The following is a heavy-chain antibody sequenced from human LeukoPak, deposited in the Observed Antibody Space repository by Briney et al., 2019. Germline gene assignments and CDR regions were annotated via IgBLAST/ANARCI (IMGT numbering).Heavy chain of an antibody. CDR1: GFTFSSYG. CDR3: EEGRRAFDI. V-gene: IGHV3-30*18. Sequence: GRSLRLSCVASGFTFSSYGMHWVRQAPGKGLEWVAVISNDGSNKYYADSVKGRFTISRDNSRNTLYLQMNSLRAEDTAVYYCEEGRRAFDIWGQGTMVTVSS. CDR2: ISNDGSNK. J-gene: IGHJ3*02.